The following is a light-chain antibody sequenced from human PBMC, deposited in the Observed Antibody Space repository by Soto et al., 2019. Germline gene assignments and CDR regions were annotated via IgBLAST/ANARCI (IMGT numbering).Light chain of an antibody. CDR1: QSISSW. J-gene: IGKJ1*01. CDR2: DAS. CDR3: QQYNSYPWT. V-gene: IGKV1-5*01. Sequence: IQMTQSPSTLSASVGDRVTITCRASQSISSWLAWYQQKPGKAPKLLIYDASSLESGVPSRFSGSGSGTEFTLTITSLQPDDFATYYCQQYNSYPWTFGQGTKADIK.